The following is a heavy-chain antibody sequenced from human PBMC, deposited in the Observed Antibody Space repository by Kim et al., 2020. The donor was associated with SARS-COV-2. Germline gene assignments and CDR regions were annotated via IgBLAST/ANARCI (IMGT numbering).Heavy chain of an antibody. V-gene: IGHV3-43*02. CDR1: GFTFDDYA. D-gene: IGHD6-13*01. J-gene: IGHJ4*02. Sequence: GGSLRLSCAASGFTFDDYAMHWVRQVPGKGLEWVSFISDDGGITYYADSVKGRFTISRDNSKNSLYLQMNSLRTEDTALYYCAKLYSGIDYWGQGTLVTVSS. CDR3: AKLYSGIDY. CDR2: ISDDGGIT.